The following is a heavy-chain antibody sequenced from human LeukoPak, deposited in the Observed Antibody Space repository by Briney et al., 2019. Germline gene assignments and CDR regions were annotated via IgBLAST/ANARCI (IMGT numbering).Heavy chain of an antibody. CDR2: ISYDGSNK. V-gene: IGHV3-30*18. D-gene: IGHD3-9*01. CDR3: AKSNYDILTGYYRDEYYFDY. Sequence: GGSLRLSCAASGFTFSSYGMHWVRQAPGKGLEWVAVISYDGSNKYYADSVKGRFTISRDNSKNTLYLQMNSLRAEDTAVYYCAKSNYDILTGYYRDEYYFDYWGQGTLVTVSS. J-gene: IGHJ4*02. CDR1: GFTFSSYG.